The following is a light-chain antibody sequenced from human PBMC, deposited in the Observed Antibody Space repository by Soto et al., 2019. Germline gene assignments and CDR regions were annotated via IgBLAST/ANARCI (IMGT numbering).Light chain of an antibody. V-gene: IGLV2-14*02. CDR3: SSYAGSSNV. Sequence: QSALTQPASVSGSPGQSITISCTGTSSDVGAYDLVSWYQHHPGKVPKLIIYEVNKRPSGVPDRFSGSKSGNTASLTVSGLQAEDEADYYCSSYAGSSNVFGTGTKLTVL. CDR2: EVN. CDR1: SSDVGAYDL. J-gene: IGLJ1*01.